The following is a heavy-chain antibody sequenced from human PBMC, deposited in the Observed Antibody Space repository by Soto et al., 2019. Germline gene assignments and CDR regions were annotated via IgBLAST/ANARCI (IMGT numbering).Heavy chain of an antibody. J-gene: IGHJ4*02. CDR3: VKDPKQWLSTSYYFDY. Sequence: GGSLRLSCSASGFTFSSYAMHWVRQAPGKGLEYVSAISSNGGSTYYADSVKGRFTISRDNSKNTLYLQMSSLRAEDTAVYYCVKDPKQWLSTSYYFDYWGQGTLVTVSS. V-gene: IGHV3-64D*06. CDR1: GFTFSSYA. CDR2: ISSNGGST. D-gene: IGHD6-19*01.